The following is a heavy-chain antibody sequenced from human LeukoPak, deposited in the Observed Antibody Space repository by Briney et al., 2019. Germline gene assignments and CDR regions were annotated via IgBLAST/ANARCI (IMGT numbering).Heavy chain of an antibody. V-gene: IGHV5-51*01. CDR2: IYPGDSDT. J-gene: IGHJ4*02. D-gene: IGHD3-22*01. CDR3: ARAPDSSGYYFDY. Sequence: GESLKISRKGSGYSFTSYWIGWVRQMPGKGLEWMGIIYPGDSDTRYSPSFQGQVTISADKSISTAYLQWSSLKASDTAMYYCARAPDSSGYYFDYWGQGTLVTVSS. CDR1: GYSFTSYW.